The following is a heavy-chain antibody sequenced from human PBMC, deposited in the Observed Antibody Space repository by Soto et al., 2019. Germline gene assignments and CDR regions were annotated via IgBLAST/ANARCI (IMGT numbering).Heavy chain of an antibody. D-gene: IGHD6-19*01. V-gene: IGHV1-69*01. CDR3: VNTRVAVAGTNY. J-gene: IGHJ4*02. Sequence: VKVSCKASGGTFSSYAISWVRQAPGQGLEWMGGIIPIFGTANYAQKFQGRVTITADESTSTAYMELSSLRSEDTAVYYCVNTRVAVAGTNYWGQGTLVTVSS. CDR1: GGTFSSYA. CDR2: IIPIFGTA.